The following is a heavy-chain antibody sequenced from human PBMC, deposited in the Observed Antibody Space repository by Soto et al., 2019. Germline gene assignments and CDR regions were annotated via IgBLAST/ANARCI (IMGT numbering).Heavy chain of an antibody. D-gene: IGHD1-20*01. CDR1: GDSVSNNYVV. J-gene: IGHJ4*02. CDR2: TYYRANWYN. Sequence: SQTLSLTCAISGDSVSNNYVVWRWIRQSPSRGLEWLGRTYYRANWYNDYAISVKSRIIINPDTSKNQFSLQLSSVTPEDTAVYYGVKDKIVRGMDLFDSSGQGTSVTV. V-gene: IGHV6-1*01. CDR3: VKDKIVRGMDLFDS.